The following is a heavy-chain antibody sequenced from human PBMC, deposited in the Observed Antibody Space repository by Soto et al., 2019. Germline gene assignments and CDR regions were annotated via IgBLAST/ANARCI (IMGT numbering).Heavy chain of an antibody. CDR3: ARDKIAVAGTGSMDV. Sequence: QVQLVESGGGVVQPGRSLRLSCAASGFTFSSYATHWVRQAPGKGLEWVAVISYDGSNKYYADSVKGRFTISRDNSKNTLYLQMISLRAEDTAVYYCARDKIAVAGTGSMDVWGPGTTVTVSS. CDR2: ISYDGSNK. J-gene: IGHJ6*02. V-gene: IGHV3-30-3*01. D-gene: IGHD6-19*01. CDR1: GFTFSSYA.